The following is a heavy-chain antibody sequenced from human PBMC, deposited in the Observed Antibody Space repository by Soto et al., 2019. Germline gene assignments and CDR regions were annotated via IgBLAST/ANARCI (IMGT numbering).Heavy chain of an antibody. CDR3: AKTLNWNYGP. D-gene: IGHD1-7*01. V-gene: IGHV3-23*01. CDR1: GFTFSSYA. J-gene: IGHJ5*02. Sequence: GGSLRLSCAASGFTFSSYAMSWVRQAPGKGLEWVSAISGSGGSTYYADSVKGRFTIYRDNSKNTLYLQMNSLIAEDTAVYYCAKTLNWNYGPWGQGTLVTVSS. CDR2: ISGSGGST.